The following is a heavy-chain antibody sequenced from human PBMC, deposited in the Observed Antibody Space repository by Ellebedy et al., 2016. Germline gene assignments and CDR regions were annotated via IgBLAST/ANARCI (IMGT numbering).Heavy chain of an antibody. CDR2: ISGSGGST. D-gene: IGHD2-15*01. Sequence: GESLKISCAASGFTFSSYAMSWVRQAPGKGLEWVSAISGSGGSTYYADFVKGRFSISRDNSKNTLYLQLNSLRAEDTALYYCARDGERSGGSWNPFDYWGQGTLVTVSS. CDR3: ARDGERSGGSWNPFDY. V-gene: IGHV3-23*01. J-gene: IGHJ4*02. CDR1: GFTFSSYA.